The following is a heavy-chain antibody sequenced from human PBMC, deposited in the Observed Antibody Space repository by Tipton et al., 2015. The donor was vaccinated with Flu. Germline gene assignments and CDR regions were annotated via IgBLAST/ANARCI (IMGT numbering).Heavy chain of an antibody. D-gene: IGHD6-13*01. Sequence: TLSLTCTVSGGSIGSYYWSWIRQPPGKGLEWIGYIYYSGSTNYNPSLKSRVTISVDTSKNQFSLKLSSVTAADTAVYYCARDSAAHYGMDVWGQGTTVTVPS. CDR2: IYYSGST. J-gene: IGHJ6*02. CDR1: GGSIGSYY. CDR3: ARDSAAHYGMDV. V-gene: IGHV4-59*08.